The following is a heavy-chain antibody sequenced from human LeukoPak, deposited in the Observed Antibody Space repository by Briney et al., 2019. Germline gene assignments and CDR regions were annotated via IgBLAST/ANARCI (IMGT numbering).Heavy chain of an antibody. Sequence: ASVKVSCKASGYTFSVYYIHWLRQAPGQGLEWLGWINPNNGGTLYSQKFQGGVTMSRDTSISAVYMELNRLTTDDTAVYYCARGVATTGAKFFDYWGQGTLVTVSS. D-gene: IGHD6-13*01. CDR1: GYTFSVYY. CDR3: ARGVATTGAKFFDY. CDR2: INPNNGGT. J-gene: IGHJ4*02. V-gene: IGHV1-2*02.